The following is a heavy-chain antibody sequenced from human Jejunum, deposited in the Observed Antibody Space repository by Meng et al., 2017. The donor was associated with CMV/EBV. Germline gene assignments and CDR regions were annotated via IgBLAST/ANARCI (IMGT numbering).Heavy chain of an antibody. CDR1: GGTISSYY. CDR2: ILYHGST. Sequence: QGQLKGSCPGLVKPSKTLSPTCTVSGGTISSYYWSWIRQPPGQTKEWIGHILYHGSTTYNPSLKSRVPISVDMSKNQLSLNLGSVNAADTAVYYCARGASGGYRFDYWGQGTLVTVSS. CDR3: ARGASGGYRFDY. D-gene: IGHD5-12*01. V-gene: IGHV4-59*01. J-gene: IGHJ4*02.